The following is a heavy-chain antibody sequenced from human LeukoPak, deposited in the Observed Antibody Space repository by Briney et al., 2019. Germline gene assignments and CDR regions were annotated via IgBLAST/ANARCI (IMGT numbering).Heavy chain of an antibody. CDR3: TTDRLDSSGYYYGDDY. D-gene: IGHD3-22*01. V-gene: IGHV3-15*01. Sequence: PGGSLRLSCAASGFSFNTAWMNWVRQAPGRGLEWVGRIKNEDDGETPYYAAPVKGRFTISRDDSKNTLYLQMNSLKTEDTAVYYCTTDRLDSSGYYYGDDYWGQGTLVTVSS. J-gene: IGHJ4*02. CDR2: IKNEDDGETP. CDR1: GFSFNTAW.